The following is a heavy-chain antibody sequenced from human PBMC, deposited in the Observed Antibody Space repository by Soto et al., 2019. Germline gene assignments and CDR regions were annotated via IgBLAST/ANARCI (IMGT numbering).Heavy chain of an antibody. CDR3: TTDEEGIAAAGTVNYYYYGMDV. CDR1: AFTFSNAW. Sequence: PGGSLRLSCEAPAFTFSNAWMSWVRQAPGKGLEWVGRIKSKTDGGTTDYAAPVKGRFTISRDDSKNTLYLQMNSLKTEDTAVYYCTTDEEGIAAAGTVNYYYYGMDVWGQGTTVTVSS. CDR2: IKSKTDGGTT. D-gene: IGHD6-13*01. J-gene: IGHJ6*02. V-gene: IGHV3-15*01.